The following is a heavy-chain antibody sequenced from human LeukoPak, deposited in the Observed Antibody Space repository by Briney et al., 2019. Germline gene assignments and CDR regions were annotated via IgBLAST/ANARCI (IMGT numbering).Heavy chain of an antibody. J-gene: IGHJ6*02. V-gene: IGHV4-30-2*01. CDR2: IYHSGST. D-gene: IGHD4-23*01. CDR3: AKRTVGYYYYGMDV. CDR1: GGSISSGGYS. Sequence: SETLSLTCAVSGGSISSGGYSWSWIRQPPGRGLEWIGYIYHSGSTYYNPSLKSRVTISVDRSKNQFSLKLSSVTAADTAVYYCAKRTVGYYYYGMDVWGQGTTVTVSS.